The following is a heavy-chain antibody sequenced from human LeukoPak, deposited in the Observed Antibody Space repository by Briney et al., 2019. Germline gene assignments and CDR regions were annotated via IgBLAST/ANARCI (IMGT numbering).Heavy chain of an antibody. CDR3: SRDANYYDSSRHYFDAFDI. D-gene: IGHD3-22*01. V-gene: IGHV3-7*01. CDR1: GFTFSKYW. J-gene: IGHJ3*02. CDR2: IRGDGSVK. Sequence: GGSLRLSCVASGFTFSKYWMTWVRQAPGKGLEWVANIRGDGSVKYLLDSVKGRFTISGDNVKNSLSLEMNNLRAEDTAVYYCSRDANYYDSSRHYFDAFDIWGQGTMVTVSS.